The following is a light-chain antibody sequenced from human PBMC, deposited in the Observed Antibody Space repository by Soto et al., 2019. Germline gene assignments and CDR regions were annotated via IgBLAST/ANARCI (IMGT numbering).Light chain of an antibody. J-gene: IGKJ4*01. Sequence: AVQMTQSPSSLSASVGDRVTITCRASQGVGSDLAWYQQRPGKTPNLLIFVASTLQSDVPSRFSGSGSGTDFTLTISSLQPEDFATYYCLQTHNYPLTFGGGTKVDIK. CDR1: QGVGSD. CDR3: LQTHNYPLT. CDR2: VAS. V-gene: IGKV1-6*01.